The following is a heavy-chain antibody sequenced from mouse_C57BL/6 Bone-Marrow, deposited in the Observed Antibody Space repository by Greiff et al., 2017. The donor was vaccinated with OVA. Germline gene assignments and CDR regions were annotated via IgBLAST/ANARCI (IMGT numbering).Heavy chain of an antibody. J-gene: IGHJ4*01. Sequence: EVQLQQSGPELVKPGASVQMSCKASGYTFTDYNMHWVKQSHGKSLEWIGDINPNNGGTSYNQKFKGKATLTVNKSSSTAYMELRSLTSEDSAVYYGARGYYGSRRMDYWGQGTSVTVSS. D-gene: IGHD1-1*01. CDR1: GYTFTDYN. V-gene: IGHV1-22*01. CDR3: ARGYYGSRRMDY. CDR2: INPNNGGT.